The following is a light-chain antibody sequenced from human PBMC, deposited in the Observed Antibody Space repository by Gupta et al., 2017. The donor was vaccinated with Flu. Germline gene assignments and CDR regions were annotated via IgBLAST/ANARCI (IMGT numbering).Light chain of an antibody. CDR1: VLATHH. Sequence: SPELTQPASVSVSPGQTATITCSGDVLATHHAYWYQQKPGQAPLLVVFKDTERPSGIPERFSGSTSETTVTLIINSVQAEDEADYYCQSLVTSDTWVFGAGTKLTVL. CDR3: QSLVTSDTWV. CDR2: KDT. J-gene: IGLJ3*02. V-gene: IGLV3-25*02.